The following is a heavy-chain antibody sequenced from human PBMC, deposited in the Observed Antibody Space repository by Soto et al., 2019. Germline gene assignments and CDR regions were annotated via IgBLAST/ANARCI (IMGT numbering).Heavy chain of an antibody. V-gene: IGHV1-69*02. CDR2: IIPILGIA. D-gene: IGHD2-2*01. Sequence: ASGKVSCKASGGTFSSYTISWVRQAPGQGLEWMGRIIPILGIANYAQKFQGRVTITADKSTSTAYMELSSLRSEDTAVYYCARGYCSSTRCFGFGWFDPWGQGTLVTVSS. CDR3: ARGYCSSTRCFGFGWFDP. CDR1: GGTFSSYT. J-gene: IGHJ5*02.